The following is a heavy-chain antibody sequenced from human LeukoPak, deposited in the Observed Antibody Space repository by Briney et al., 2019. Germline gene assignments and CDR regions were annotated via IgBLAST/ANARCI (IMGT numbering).Heavy chain of an antibody. D-gene: IGHD2-21*02. CDR2: LSGSGGST. CDR3: AKDRVIGVTTFDY. Sequence: GGSLRLSCVASGFTFSTYAMHWVRQAPGKGLEWVSGLSGSGGSTYYTDSVKGRFTISRDNSKNTLYLQMNSLRAEDTAVYYCAKDRVIGVTTFDYWGQGTLVTVSS. V-gene: IGHV3-23*01. CDR1: GFTFSTYA. J-gene: IGHJ4*02.